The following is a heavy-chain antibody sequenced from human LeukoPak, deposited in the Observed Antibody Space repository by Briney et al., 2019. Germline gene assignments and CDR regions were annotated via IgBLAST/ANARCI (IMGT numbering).Heavy chain of an antibody. CDR2: ISGDGGST. CDR3: AKVGLGYCGGDYYRPYYFDY. D-gene: IGHD2-21*02. Sequence: GGSLRLSCAASGFTFDDYAMHWVRQAPGKGLEWVSLISGDGGSTYYADSVKGRFTISRDNSKNSLYLQMNSLRTEDTALYYCAKVGLGYCGGDYYRPYYFDYWGQGTLVTVSS. V-gene: IGHV3-43*02. CDR1: GFTFDDYA. J-gene: IGHJ4*02.